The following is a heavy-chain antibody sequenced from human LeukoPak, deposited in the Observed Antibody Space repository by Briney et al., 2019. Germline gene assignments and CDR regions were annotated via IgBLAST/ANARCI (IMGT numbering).Heavy chain of an antibody. D-gene: IGHD2-2*01. CDR3: ARDCSNTSCSPPGWFDP. CDR2: IIPILGIA. Sequence: GASVKVSCKASGGTFSSYTISWVRQAPGQGLEWMGTIIPILGIANYAQKFQGRVTITADKSTSTAYMELSSLRSGDTAVYYCARDCSNTSCSPPGWFDPWGRGTLVTVSS. J-gene: IGHJ5*02. V-gene: IGHV1-69*04. CDR1: GGTFSSYT.